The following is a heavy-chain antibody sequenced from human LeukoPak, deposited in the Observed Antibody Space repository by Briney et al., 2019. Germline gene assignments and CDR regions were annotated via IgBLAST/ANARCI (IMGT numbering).Heavy chain of an antibody. Sequence: ASVKVSCKTSGYNFIGYYIHWVRQAPGQGLEWMGWINPNSGGTNYAQNYQGRVTMTRDTSISTAYVELTRLRSDDTAVYYCARDPIVVVPAVHYFHYYMDVWGKGTTVTVS. J-gene: IGHJ6*03. D-gene: IGHD2-2*01. CDR3: ARDPIVVVPAVHYFHYYMDV. CDR2: INPNSGGT. CDR1: GYNFIGYY. V-gene: IGHV1-2*02.